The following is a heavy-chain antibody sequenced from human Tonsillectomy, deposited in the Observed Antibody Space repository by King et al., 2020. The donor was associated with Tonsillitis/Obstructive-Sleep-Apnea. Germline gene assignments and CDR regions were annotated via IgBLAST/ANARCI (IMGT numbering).Heavy chain of an antibody. Sequence: VQLVESGGGLVQPGGSLRLSCAASGFTFSTYAMSWVRQAPGKGLEWVSAIVGTGGSTYYADSVEGRFTISRDNSKNTLYLQMNSLRADDTAVYYCAKDLRYMDVWGKGTTVTVSS. V-gene: IGHV3-23*04. CDR2: IVGTGGST. J-gene: IGHJ6*03. CDR3: AKDLRYMDV. CDR1: GFTFSTYA.